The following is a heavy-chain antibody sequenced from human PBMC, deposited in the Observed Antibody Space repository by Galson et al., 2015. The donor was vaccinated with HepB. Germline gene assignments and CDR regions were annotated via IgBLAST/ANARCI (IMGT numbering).Heavy chain of an antibody. D-gene: IGHD5-18*01. CDR3: VQRDIGYRYGE. CDR1: GFTFSGHA. Sequence: SLRLSCAASGFTFSGHAMHWVRQAPGKGLEYVSAIGTNGGSTYYADSVKGRFTISRDNSKNTLYLQMNSLRAEDTAMYYCVQRDIGYRYGEWGQGTLVTVSS. J-gene: IGHJ4*02. V-gene: IGHV3-64D*06. CDR2: IGTNGGST.